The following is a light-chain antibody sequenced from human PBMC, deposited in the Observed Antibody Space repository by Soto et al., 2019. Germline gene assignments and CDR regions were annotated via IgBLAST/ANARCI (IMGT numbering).Light chain of an antibody. V-gene: IGKV1-5*01. J-gene: IGKJ1*01. CDR1: QSIGDS. CDR3: QQYNGSPRT. CDR2: AVS. Sequence: DIRMTQYNSTLSASLGDRFTITCLASQSIGDSLAWYQQKPGKAPYLLISAVSSLERGVPSRFSGSGSGTEFTLTISSLQPDDFATFYCQQYNGSPRTLGQRTKVAIK.